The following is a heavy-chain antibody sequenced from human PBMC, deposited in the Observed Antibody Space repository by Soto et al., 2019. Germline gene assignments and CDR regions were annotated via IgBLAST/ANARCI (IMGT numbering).Heavy chain of an antibody. V-gene: IGHV1-69*01. Sequence: QVQLVQSGAEVKKPGSSVKVSCKASGGTFSSYAISWVRQAPGQGLEWMGGIIPIFGTANYAQKFQGRVTITADESTRTAYMELSSLRSEDTAVYYCASAEDTAMVTHYYYGMDVWGQGTTVTVSS. CDR2: IIPIFGTA. D-gene: IGHD5-18*01. J-gene: IGHJ6*02. CDR1: GGTFSSYA. CDR3: ASAEDTAMVTHYYYGMDV.